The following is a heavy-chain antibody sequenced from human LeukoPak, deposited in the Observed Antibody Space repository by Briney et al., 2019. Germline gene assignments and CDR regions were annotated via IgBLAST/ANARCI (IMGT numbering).Heavy chain of an antibody. CDR1: GYTFTSYY. J-gene: IGHJ4*02. CDR2: ISAYSGNT. CDR3: ARNYYDSSGYYYYFDY. D-gene: IGHD3-22*01. V-gene: IGHV1-18*04. Sequence: ASVKVSCKASGYTFTSYYMHWVRQAPGQGLEWMGWISAYSGNTNYAQKFQGRVTITTDESTSTAYMELSSLRSEDTAVYYCARNYYDSSGYYYYFDYWGQGTLVTVSS.